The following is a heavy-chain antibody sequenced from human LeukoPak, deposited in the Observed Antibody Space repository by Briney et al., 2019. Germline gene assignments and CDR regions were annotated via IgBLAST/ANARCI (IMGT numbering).Heavy chain of an antibody. CDR1: GDSISSGGYS. CDR2: IYYSGST. J-gene: IGHJ4*02. CDR3: ARLRRHYYGSGRLDY. V-gene: IGHV4-30-4*07. Sequence: PSETLSLTCAVSGDSISSGGYSWSWIRQPPGKGLEWIGHIYYSGSTYYNPSLKSRVTISVDTSKNQFSLKLSSVTAADTAVYYCARLRRHYYGSGRLDYWGQGTLVTVSS. D-gene: IGHD3-10*01.